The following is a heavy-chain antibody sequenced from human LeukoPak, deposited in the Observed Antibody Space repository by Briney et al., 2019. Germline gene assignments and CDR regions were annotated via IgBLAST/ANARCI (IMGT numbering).Heavy chain of an antibody. CDR1: GGTFSSYA. D-gene: IGHD2-2*01. J-gene: IGHJ4*02. CDR3: ASRLYCSNTRCRNFPFAY. CDR2: IIPIFGTA. V-gene: IGHV1-69*13. Sequence: PVKVSCKASGGTFSSYAINWVRQAPGQGLEWMGGIIPIFGTANYAQKFQDRVTITADESTGTAYMELSSLRSEDTAIYYCASRLYCSNTRCRNFPFAYWGQGTLVTVSS.